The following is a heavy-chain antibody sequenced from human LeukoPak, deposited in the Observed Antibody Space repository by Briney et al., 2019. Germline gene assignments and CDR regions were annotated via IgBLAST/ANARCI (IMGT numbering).Heavy chain of an antibody. CDR1: GFTFSSYA. J-gene: IGHJ4*02. CDR2: ISGSGGST. CDR3: AKELRFLEWLSPYDY. D-gene: IGHD3-3*01. V-gene: IGHV3-23*01. Sequence: PGGSLRLSCAASGFTFSSYAMSWVRQAPGKGLEWVSAISGSGGSTYYADSVKGRFTISRDSSKNTLYLQMNSLRAEDTAVYYCAKELRFLEWLSPYDYWGQGTLVTVSS.